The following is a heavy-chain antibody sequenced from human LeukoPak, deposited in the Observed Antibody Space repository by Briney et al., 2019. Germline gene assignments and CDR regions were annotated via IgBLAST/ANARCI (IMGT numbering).Heavy chain of an antibody. J-gene: IGHJ4*02. V-gene: IGHV3-23*01. Sequence: GGSLRLSCAASGFTFSSYAMSWVRQAPGNGLEWVSTISGSGGSTYYADSMKGRFTISRDNSKNMLFLQMNSLRAEDTAVYYCAKGYGGSWYFDYWGQGTLVTVSS. D-gene: IGHD6-13*01. CDR2: ISGSGGST. CDR1: GFTFSSYA. CDR3: AKGYGGSWYFDY.